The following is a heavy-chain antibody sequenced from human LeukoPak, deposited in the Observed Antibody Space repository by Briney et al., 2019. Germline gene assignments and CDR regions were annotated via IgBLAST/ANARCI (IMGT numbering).Heavy chain of an antibody. CDR3: TRDYRGKDV. Sequence: GGSLRLSCAASGFTFSAYWMSWVRQAPGKGLEWVANIKQDGSDKFYADSMKGRFTISRDNAKNSVYLQMDSLRVEDTAVYYCTRDYRGKDVWGRGTSVTVSS. CDR2: IKQDGSDK. CDR1: GFTFSAYW. J-gene: IGHJ6*02. V-gene: IGHV3-7*01. D-gene: IGHD3-16*02.